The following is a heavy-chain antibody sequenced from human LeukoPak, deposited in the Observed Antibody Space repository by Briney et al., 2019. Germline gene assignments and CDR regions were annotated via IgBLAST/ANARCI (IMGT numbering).Heavy chain of an antibody. CDR2: INPNGDAT. Sequence: GASVKVSCKTSGYTFTKCLIHWVRRAPGQGLEWVGTINPNGDATNYAPRLQGRLTLTQDTSTSTVYMELRGLTPDDTAVYFCARPLFCAFDNCGYWLDPWGPGTLVTVSS. V-gene: IGHV1-46*01. J-gene: IGHJ5*02. D-gene: IGHD1-20*01. CDR3: ARPLFCAFDNCGYWLDP. CDR1: GYTFTKCL.